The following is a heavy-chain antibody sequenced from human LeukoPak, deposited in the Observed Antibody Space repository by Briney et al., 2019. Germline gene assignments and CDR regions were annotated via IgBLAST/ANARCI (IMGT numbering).Heavy chain of an antibody. V-gene: IGHV4-59*01. J-gene: IGHJ5*02. CDR2: ISYSGST. D-gene: IGHD1-26*01. Sequence: SETLSLTCSVSGGSISSYYWSWIRQPPGKGLEWMGYISYSGSTNYNPSLKSRVTISLDTSKNQFSLKLTSVTAADTAVYYCAREGYSEGFFKWFDPWGQGTLVTVSS. CDR1: GGSISSYY. CDR3: AREGYSEGFFKWFDP.